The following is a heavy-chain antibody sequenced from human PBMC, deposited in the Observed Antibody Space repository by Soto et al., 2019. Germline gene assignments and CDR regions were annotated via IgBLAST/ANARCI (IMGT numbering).Heavy chain of an antibody. J-gene: IGHJ3*02. CDR1: GFTFSSYW. CDR2: INSDGSST. Sequence: GGSLRLSCAASGFTFSSYWMHWVRQAPGKGLVWVSRINSDGSSTSYADSVKGRFTISRDNAKNTLYLQMNSLRAEDTAVYYCATWHLREHAYDIWGQGTAVTVSS. V-gene: IGHV3-74*01. D-gene: IGHD4-17*01. CDR3: ATWHLREHAYDI.